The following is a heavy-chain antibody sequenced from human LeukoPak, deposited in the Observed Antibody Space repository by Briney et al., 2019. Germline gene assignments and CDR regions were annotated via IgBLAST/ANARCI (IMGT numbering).Heavy chain of an antibody. CDR2: IYYSGST. Sequence: SETLSLTCTVSGGSMSSYYWSWIRQPPGKGLEWIGYIYYSGSTNYNPSLKSRVTMLVDTSKNQFYLKMNTVTAEDTAMYYCARRNSGSWYFDLWGRGTVVTVSS. V-gene: IGHV4-59*12. CDR1: GGSMSSYY. D-gene: IGHD6-13*01. CDR3: ARRNSGSWYFDL. J-gene: IGHJ2*01.